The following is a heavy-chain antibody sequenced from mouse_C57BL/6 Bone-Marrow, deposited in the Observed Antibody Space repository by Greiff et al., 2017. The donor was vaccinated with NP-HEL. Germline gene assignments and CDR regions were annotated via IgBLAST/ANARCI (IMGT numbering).Heavy chain of an antibody. Sequence: VQLQESGAELVRPGASVKLSCKASGYTFTSYGISWVKQRTGQGLEWIGEIYPRSGNTYYNEKFKGKATLTADKSSSTAYMELRSLTSEDSAVYFCARWVIYYDYYYFDYWGQGTTLTVSS. CDR1: GYTFTSYG. CDR2: IYPRSGNT. D-gene: IGHD2-4*01. V-gene: IGHV1-81*01. CDR3: ARWVIYYDYYYFDY. J-gene: IGHJ2*01.